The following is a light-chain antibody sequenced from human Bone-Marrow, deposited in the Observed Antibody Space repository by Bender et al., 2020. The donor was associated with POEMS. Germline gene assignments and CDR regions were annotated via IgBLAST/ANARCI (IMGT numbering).Light chain of an antibody. Sequence: QSALTQPASVSGSPGQSITISCTGTSSDVGGYNLVSWYQQHPGKAPKLMIYEVNKRPSGVPDRFSGSKSGNTASLTVSGLQAEDEADYYCSSYTISSPPYVFGTGTKVTVL. J-gene: IGLJ1*01. CDR3: SSYTISSPPYV. CDR1: SSDVGGYNL. CDR2: EVN. V-gene: IGLV2-14*02.